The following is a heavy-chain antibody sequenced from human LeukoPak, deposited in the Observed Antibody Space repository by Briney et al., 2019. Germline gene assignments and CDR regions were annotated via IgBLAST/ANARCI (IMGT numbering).Heavy chain of an antibody. Sequence: SETLSLTCAVSRYSISSDFYWGWIRPSPGKGLEWIGSIHHSGNTFYSPSLKSRITVSVDTSKNQFYLKLNSVTAADTAVYYCARLLYTNGWYGAYFWGQGTPDTVSS. CDR2: IHHSGNT. J-gene: IGHJ4*02. CDR3: ARLLYTNGWYGAYF. CDR1: RYSISSDFY. V-gene: IGHV4-38-2*01. D-gene: IGHD6-19*01.